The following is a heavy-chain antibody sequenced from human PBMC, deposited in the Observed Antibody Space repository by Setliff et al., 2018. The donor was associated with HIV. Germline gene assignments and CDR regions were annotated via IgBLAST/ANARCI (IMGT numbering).Heavy chain of an antibody. CDR3: VKDGTPIGRYYQYFHV. V-gene: IGHV3-9*01. J-gene: IGHJ6*04. Sequence: GGSLRLSCAASGFSFNAYAMHWVRQSPGKGLEWVSGISSNTDNIYYADSVKGRFTISRDNANNSLFLEMNNLRPEDTAFYYCVKDGTPIGRYYQYFHVWGEGIMVTVSS. CDR1: GFSFNAYA. CDR2: ISSNTDNI. D-gene: IGHD1-26*01.